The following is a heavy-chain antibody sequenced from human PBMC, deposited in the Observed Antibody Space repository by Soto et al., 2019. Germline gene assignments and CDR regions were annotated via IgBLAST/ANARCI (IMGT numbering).Heavy chain of an antibody. CDR1: GFTFSSYA. Sequence: GESLKISCAASGFTFSSYAMSWVRQAPGKGLEWVSAISGSGGSTYYADSVKGRFTISRDNSKNTLYLQMNSLRAEDTAVYYCAKLIAAAGPYYFDYWGQGTLVTVSS. CDR3: AKLIAAAGPYYFDY. D-gene: IGHD6-13*01. V-gene: IGHV3-23*01. J-gene: IGHJ4*02. CDR2: ISGSGGST.